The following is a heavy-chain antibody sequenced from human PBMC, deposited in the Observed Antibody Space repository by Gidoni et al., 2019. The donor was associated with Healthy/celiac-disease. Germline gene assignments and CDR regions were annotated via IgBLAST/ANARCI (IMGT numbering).Heavy chain of an antibody. J-gene: IGHJ6*02. Sequence: QVQLVASGGGLVKPGGSLRLSCAASGFTFSDSYMSWIRQAPGKGLEWVSYISSSGSTIYYADSVKGRFTISRDNAKNSLYLQMNSLRAEDTAVYYCASNRGVSSSSELGEYYYYGMDVWGQGTTVTVSS. CDR3: ASNRGVSSSSELGEYYYYGMDV. V-gene: IGHV3-11*01. D-gene: IGHD6-6*01. CDR2: ISSSGSTI. CDR1: GFTFSDSY.